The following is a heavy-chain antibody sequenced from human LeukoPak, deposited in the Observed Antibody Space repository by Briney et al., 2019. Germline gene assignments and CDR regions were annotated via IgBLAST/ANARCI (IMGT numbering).Heavy chain of an antibody. CDR3: ARDRGTTIFGVVASAPASSDY. Sequence: GGSLRLSCAASGFTFSSYSMNWVRQAPGRGLEWVSYIISSSSNIYYADSVKGRFTISRDNAKNSLSLQMNSLRAEDTAVYYCARDRGTTIFGVVASAPASSDYWGQGTLVTVSS. CDR1: GFTFSSYS. CDR2: IISSSSNI. D-gene: IGHD3-3*01. V-gene: IGHV3-48*04. J-gene: IGHJ4*02.